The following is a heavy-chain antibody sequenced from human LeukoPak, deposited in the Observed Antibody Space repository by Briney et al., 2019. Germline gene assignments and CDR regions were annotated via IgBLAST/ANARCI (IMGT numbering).Heavy chain of an antibody. J-gene: IGHJ6*03. CDR2: ISAYNGNT. D-gene: IGHD5-18*01. Sequence: ASVKVSCKASGYTFTSYGISWVRQAPGQGLEWMGWISAYNGNTNYAQKLQGRVTMTTDTSTSTAYMELSSLRSEDTAVYYCARGRGYSYGSTSYYYYYYMDVWGKGTTVTVSS. CDR1: GYTFTSYG. V-gene: IGHV1-18*01. CDR3: ARGRGYSYGSTSYYYYYYMDV.